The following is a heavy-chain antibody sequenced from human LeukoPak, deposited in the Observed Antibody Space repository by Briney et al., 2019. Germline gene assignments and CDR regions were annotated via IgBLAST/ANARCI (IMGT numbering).Heavy chain of an antibody. CDR2: IHYSGST. CDR3: ARFYSSTWTSYFDY. Sequence: SETLSLTCTVSGGSISSSSDYWGWIRQPPGKGLEWIGSIHYSGSTYYTPSLKSRVTISADTSGNQFSLKLTSVTAADTAVYYCARFYSSTWTSYFDYWGQGTLVTVSS. J-gene: IGHJ4*02. CDR1: GGSISSSSDY. V-gene: IGHV4-39*01. D-gene: IGHD6-13*01.